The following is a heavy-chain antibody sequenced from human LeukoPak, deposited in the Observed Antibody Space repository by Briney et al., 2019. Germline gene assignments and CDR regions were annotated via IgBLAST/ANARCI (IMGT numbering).Heavy chain of an antibody. D-gene: IGHD3-22*01. CDR3: ARNTSGFKLGDAFDI. V-gene: IGHV3-23*01. CDR2: ISGGAYST. J-gene: IGHJ3*02. CDR1: GFTFSSYA. Sequence: PWGSLRLSCAASGFTFSSYAMTWVRQAPGKGLEWVSAISGGAYSTSYADSVKGRFTISRDNSKNTLYLQMNSLRAEDTAIYYCARNTSGFKLGDAFDIWGQGTMVTASS.